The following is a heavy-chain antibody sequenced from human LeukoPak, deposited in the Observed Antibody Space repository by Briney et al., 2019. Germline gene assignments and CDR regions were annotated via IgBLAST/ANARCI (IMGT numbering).Heavy chain of an antibody. J-gene: IGHJ4*02. CDR2: IYYTGSV. Sequence: SETLSLTCTVSGGSMDTYYWSWIRQPPGKGLEWIGYIYYTGSVHYNPSLKSRVTISLDTPTNQFSLRLTSVTAADTAIYFCAGGMGATTVDYWGQGVLVTVSS. D-gene: IGHD1-26*01. CDR3: AGGMGATTVDY. CDR1: GGSMDTYY. V-gene: IGHV4-59*08.